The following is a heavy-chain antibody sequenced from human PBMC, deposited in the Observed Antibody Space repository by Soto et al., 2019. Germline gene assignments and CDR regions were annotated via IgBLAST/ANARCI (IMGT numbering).Heavy chain of an antibody. Sequence: GSLRLSCAASGFTFSSYGMHWVRQAPGKGLEWVAVISYDGSNKYYADSVKGRFTISRDNSKNTLYLQMNSLRAEDTAVYYCAKDRVGSGFDYWGQGTLVTVSS. D-gene: IGHD6-19*01. CDR3: AKDRVGSGFDY. CDR2: ISYDGSNK. J-gene: IGHJ4*02. CDR1: GFTFSSYG. V-gene: IGHV3-30*18.